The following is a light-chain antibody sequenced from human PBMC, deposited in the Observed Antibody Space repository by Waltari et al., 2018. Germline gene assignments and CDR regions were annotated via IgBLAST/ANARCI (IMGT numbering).Light chain of an antibody. CDR1: QGINNY. V-gene: IGKV1-16*02. CDR3: QQYDSFPLT. Sequence: DIQMTQSRSSLSASVGDTVTITCRASQGINNYIARFQQKPGKAPKSLIHAASSLKSGVPSKFSGSGSGTDFTLTISSRQPEDFATYYCQQYDSFPLTFGGGTKVEIK. CDR2: AAS. J-gene: IGKJ4*01.